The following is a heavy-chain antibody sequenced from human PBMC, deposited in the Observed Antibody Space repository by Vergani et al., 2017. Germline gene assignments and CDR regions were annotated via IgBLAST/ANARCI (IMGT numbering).Heavy chain of an antibody. J-gene: IGHJ4*02. CDR3: ARLLWFGELLALYYFDY. V-gene: IGHV4-39*01. CDR1: GGSISSSSYY. CDR2: IYYSGST. Sequence: QLQLQESGPGLVKPSETLSLTCTVSGGSISSSSYYWGWIRQPPGKGLEWIGSIYYSGSTYYNPSLKSRVTISVDTSKNQFSLKLSSVTAADTAVYYCARLLWFGELLALYYFDYWGQGTLVTVSS. D-gene: IGHD3-10*01.